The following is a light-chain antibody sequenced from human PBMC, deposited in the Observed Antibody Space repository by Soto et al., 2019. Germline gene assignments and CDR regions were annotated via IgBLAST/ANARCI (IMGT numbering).Light chain of an antibody. Sequence: EIVLTQSPATLSLSPGERATLSCRASQSVNSYLAWYQHKPGQAPRLLIHDASNRATGIPARFSGSGSGTDVTLTISSLEPEDFAVYYCQQRTNWPSSTFGQGTRLEIK. CDR3: QQRTNWPSST. V-gene: IGKV3-11*01. CDR1: QSVNSY. CDR2: DAS. J-gene: IGKJ5*01.